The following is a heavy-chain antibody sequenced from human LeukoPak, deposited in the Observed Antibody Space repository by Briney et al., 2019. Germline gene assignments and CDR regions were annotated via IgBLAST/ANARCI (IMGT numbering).Heavy chain of an antibody. CDR3: ARGPPTESGNLDY. D-gene: IGHD4-23*01. CDR2: MNPNSGNT. J-gene: IGHJ4*02. CDR1: GYTFTGYY. Sequence: ASVKVSCKASGYTFTGYYMHWVRQATGQGLEWMGWMNPNSGNTGYAQKFQGRVTMTRNTSISTAYMELSSLRSEDTAVYYCARGPPTESGNLDYWGQGTLVTVSS. V-gene: IGHV1-8*02.